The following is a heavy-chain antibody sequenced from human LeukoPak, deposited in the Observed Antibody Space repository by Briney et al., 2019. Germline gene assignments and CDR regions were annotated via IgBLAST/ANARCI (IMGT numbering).Heavy chain of an antibody. D-gene: IGHD3-3*01. CDR2: IYYSGST. Sequence: SETLSLTCTVSGGSVSSGSYYWSWIRQPPGTGLERIGYIYYSGSTNYNPSLKSRVTISVDTSKNQFSLKLSSVTAADTAVYYCARSRFAARDFDYWGQGTLVTVSS. CDR3: ARSRFAARDFDY. CDR1: GGSVSSGSYY. J-gene: IGHJ4*02. V-gene: IGHV4-61*01.